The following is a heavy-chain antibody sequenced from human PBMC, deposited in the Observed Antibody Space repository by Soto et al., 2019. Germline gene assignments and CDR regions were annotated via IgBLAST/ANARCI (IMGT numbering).Heavy chain of an antibody. Sequence: EVQLLESGGGLVQPGGSLRLSCAASGFTFSSYALSWVRQAPGKGLEWVSGIRGNGDRRYHADSVKGRFTISRDNSKNTLYLQMNSLSAEDTAVYYCAKGYSSGWHGFAAFDYWGQGTLVTVSS. J-gene: IGHJ4*02. CDR3: AKGYSSGWHGFAAFDY. CDR1: GFTFSSYA. D-gene: IGHD6-19*01. V-gene: IGHV3-23*01. CDR2: IRGNGDRR.